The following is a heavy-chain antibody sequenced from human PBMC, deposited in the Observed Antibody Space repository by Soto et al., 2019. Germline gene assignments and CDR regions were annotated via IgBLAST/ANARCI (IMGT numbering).Heavy chain of an antibody. CDR3: AKRSSSSRPYYFDS. D-gene: IGHD6-6*01. J-gene: IGHJ4*02. CDR2: ITGSGGST. CDR1: GFTFSGFA. V-gene: IGHV3-23*01. Sequence: EVQLLESGGGLAQPGGSLRLSCAASGFTFSGFAMIWVRLAPGKGLEWVSAITGSGGSTYHADSVEGRFTISRENSKHQLCRKMKNLRADDTAVYYCAKRSSSSRPYYFDSWGQGTMATVSS.